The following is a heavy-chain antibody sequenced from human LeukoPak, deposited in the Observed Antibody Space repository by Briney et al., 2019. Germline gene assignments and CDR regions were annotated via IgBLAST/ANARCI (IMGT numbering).Heavy chain of an antibody. CDR2: IYYSGST. J-gene: IGHJ5*02. D-gene: IGHD2/OR15-2a*01. CDR1: GGSIGSSSYY. CDR3: ARHRAPTVIVWFDP. Sequence: SETLSLTCTVSGGSIGSSSYYWGWIRQPPGKGLEWIGSIYYSGSTYYNPSLKSRVTISVDTSKNQFSLKLSSVTAADTAVYYCARHRAPTVIVWFDPWGQGTLVTVSS. V-gene: IGHV4-39*01.